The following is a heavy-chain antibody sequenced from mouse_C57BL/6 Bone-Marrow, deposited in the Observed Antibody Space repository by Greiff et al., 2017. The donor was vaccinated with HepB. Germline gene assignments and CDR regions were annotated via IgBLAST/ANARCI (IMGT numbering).Heavy chain of an antibody. CDR1: GYTFTSYW. CDR2: IYPSDSET. V-gene: IGHV1-52*01. CDR3: ARSHGYDRGIYFDS. D-gene: IGHD2-2*01. J-gene: IGHJ2*01. Sequence: QVQLQQPGAELVRPGSSVKLSCKASGYTFTSYWKHWVKQRPIQCLEWIGNIYPSDSETHYNQKFKDKATLTVDKSSSTAYMQLSSLTSEDAAVYYCARSHGYDRGIYFDSWGKGTTLAVSS.